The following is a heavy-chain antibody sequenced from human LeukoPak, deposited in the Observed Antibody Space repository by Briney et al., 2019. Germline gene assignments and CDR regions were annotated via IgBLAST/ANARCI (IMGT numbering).Heavy chain of an antibody. CDR1: GFTFSRYW. CDR2: IYSGGST. V-gene: IGHV3-66*01. CDR3: ARSPDYSSGWYERLYYFDY. D-gene: IGHD6-19*01. J-gene: IGHJ4*02. Sequence: GGSLRLSCAASGFTFSRYWMTWVRQAPGKGLEWVSVIYSGGSTYYADSVKGRFTISRDNSKNTLYLQMNSLRAEDTAVYYCARSPDYSSGWYERLYYFDYWGQGTLVTVSS.